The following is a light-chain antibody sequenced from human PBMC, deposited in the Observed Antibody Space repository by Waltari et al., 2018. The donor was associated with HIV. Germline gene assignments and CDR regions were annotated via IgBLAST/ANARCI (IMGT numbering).Light chain of an antibody. V-gene: IGLV1-44*01. Sequence: QSVLLHPPSASGTPGQGVALPCSVSSTHTGSHNIPWYQQLPGKAPKPLIYRQNQRPPGIPDRFYGSKSGTSASLAISGLQSEDEADYYCAAWDDSLNEVLFGGGTKLTVL. CDR1: STHTGSHN. CDR2: RQN. J-gene: IGLJ2*01. CDR3: AAWDDSLNEVL.